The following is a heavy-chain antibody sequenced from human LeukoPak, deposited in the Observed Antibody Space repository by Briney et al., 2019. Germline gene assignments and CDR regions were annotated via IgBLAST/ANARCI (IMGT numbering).Heavy chain of an antibody. Sequence: SETLSLTCTVSGYSISSGYYWGWIRQPPGKGLEWIGSINHSGSTNYNPSLKSRVTISVDTSKNQFSLKLSSVTAADTAVYYCARGFKWGPFDYWGQGTLVTVSS. CDR3: ARGFKWGPFDY. CDR2: INHSGST. CDR1: GYSISSGYY. V-gene: IGHV4-38-2*02. D-gene: IGHD1-26*01. J-gene: IGHJ4*02.